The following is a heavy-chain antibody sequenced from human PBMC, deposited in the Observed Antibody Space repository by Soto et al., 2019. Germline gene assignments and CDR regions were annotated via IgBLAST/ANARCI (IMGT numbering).Heavy chain of an antibody. CDR3: ARDPAELWETDQYFQS. CDR1: EITLSSYS. Sequence: EVQLVESGGGLVKPGGSLRLSCLASEITLSSYSMNWVRQAPGKGLEWVSFISSSSMYTFYADSVKGRFTVSRDNAKNSLYLQMHRLGAEDPAVYYCARDPAELWETDQYFQSWGQGTLVTVSS. D-gene: IGHD5-18*01. V-gene: IGHV3-21*01. J-gene: IGHJ1*01. CDR2: ISSSSMYT.